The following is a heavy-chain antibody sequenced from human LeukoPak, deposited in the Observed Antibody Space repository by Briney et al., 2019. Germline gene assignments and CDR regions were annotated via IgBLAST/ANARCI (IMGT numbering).Heavy chain of an antibody. Sequence: PSETLSLTCTVSGDSLSLFYWSWIRQSPDKGLEWIGYIYYSGTTNYNPSLRSRVTISVDTSKNQFSLKLSSVTAADTAVYYCARRLYTATYYYYYYMDVWGKGTTVTVSS. CDR1: GDSLSLFY. CDR3: ARRLYTATYYYYYYMDV. CDR2: IYYSGTT. D-gene: IGHD4-11*01. J-gene: IGHJ6*03. V-gene: IGHV4-59*12.